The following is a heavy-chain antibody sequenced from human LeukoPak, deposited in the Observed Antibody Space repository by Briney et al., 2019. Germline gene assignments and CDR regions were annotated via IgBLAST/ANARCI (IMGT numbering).Heavy chain of an antibody. V-gene: IGHV3-30*02. D-gene: IGHD3-10*01. Sequence: GGSLRLSCAASGFTFSSYCMHWVRQAPGKGLEWVAFIRYDGSNKYYADSVKGRFTISRDNAKNTLYLQMNSLRAEDTAVYYCAKDSIGLCYGSGSYFDYWGQGTLVTVSS. J-gene: IGHJ4*02. CDR3: AKDSIGLCYGSGSYFDY. CDR2: IRYDGSNK. CDR1: GFTFSSYC.